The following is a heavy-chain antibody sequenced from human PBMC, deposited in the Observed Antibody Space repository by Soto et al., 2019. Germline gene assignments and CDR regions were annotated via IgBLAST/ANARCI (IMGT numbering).Heavy chain of an antibody. CDR1: GGSISSSSYY. CDR2: IHYSGRT. V-gene: IGHV4-39*02. Sequence: SETLSLTCTVSGGSISSSSYYWGWIRQPPGKGLEWIGSIHYSGRTYYNPSLKSRVTISVDTSKSHFSLKLSSVTAADTAVYYCARSVDPWGQGTLVTVS. J-gene: IGHJ5*02. CDR3: ARSVDP.